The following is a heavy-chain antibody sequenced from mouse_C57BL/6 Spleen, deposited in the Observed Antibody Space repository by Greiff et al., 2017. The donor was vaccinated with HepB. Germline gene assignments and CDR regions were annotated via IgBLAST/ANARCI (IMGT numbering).Heavy chain of an antibody. J-gene: IGHJ4*01. Sequence: EVMLVESEGGLVQPGSSMKLPCTASGFTFSDYYMAWVRQVPEKGLEWVANINYDGSSTYYLDSLKSRFIISRDNAKNILYLQVSSLKSEDTATYFCARGSSFYYGKGYAMDYWGQGTSVTVSS. CDR3: ARGSSFYYGKGYAMDY. V-gene: IGHV5-16*01. CDR2: INYDGSST. CDR1: GFTFSDYY. D-gene: IGHD2-1*01.